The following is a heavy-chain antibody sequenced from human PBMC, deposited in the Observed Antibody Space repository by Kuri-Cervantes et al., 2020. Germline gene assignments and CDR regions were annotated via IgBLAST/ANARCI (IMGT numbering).Heavy chain of an antibody. J-gene: IGHJ3*02. CDR3: ARGPYYYDSSGYYYVEGAFDI. CDR1: GGSISPYH. V-gene: IGHV4-59*13. D-gene: IGHD3-22*01. CDR2: IYYCGST. Sequence: GSLRLSCTVSGGSISPYHWSWIRQPPGKGLEWIAYIYYCGSTNYNPSPKSRVTISVDRSKNQFSLKLTSVTAADTAVYYCARGPYYYDSSGYYYVEGAFDIWGQGTMVTVSS.